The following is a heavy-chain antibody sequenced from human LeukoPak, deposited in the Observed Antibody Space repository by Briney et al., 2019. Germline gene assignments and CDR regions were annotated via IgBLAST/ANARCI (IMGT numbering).Heavy chain of an antibody. D-gene: IGHD3-22*01. CDR2: ISGGGGNT. V-gene: IGHV3-23*01. Sequence: PGGSLRLSCAASGFTFSIYAMSWVRQAPGKGLEWVSAISGGGGNTYYADSVKGRFTISRDNSKNTLYLQMNSLRAEDTAVYYCAGDRRYDSSGYFQHWGQGTLVTVSS. CDR3: AGDRRYDSSGYFQH. J-gene: IGHJ1*01. CDR1: GFTFSIYA.